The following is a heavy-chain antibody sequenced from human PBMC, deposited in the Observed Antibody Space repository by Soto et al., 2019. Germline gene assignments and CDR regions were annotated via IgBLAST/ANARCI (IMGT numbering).Heavy chain of an antibody. CDR2: IIPIFGTA. J-gene: IGHJ4*02. D-gene: IGHD6-19*01. Sequence: QVQLVQSGAEVKKPGSSVMVSCKASGGTFSSYAISWVRQAPGQGLEWTGGIIPIFGTANYEQKFQGRVTITEDESTSTAYMALSSLRSEATAVYYCARAQGIAVAGDDYWGQGTLVTVSS. CDR3: ARAQGIAVAGDDY. V-gene: IGHV1-69*01. CDR1: GGTFSSYA.